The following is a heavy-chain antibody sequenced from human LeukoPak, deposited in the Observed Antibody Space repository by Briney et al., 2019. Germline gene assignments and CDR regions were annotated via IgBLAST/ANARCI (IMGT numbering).Heavy chain of an antibody. Sequence: ASVKVSCKASGYTFTGYYMHWVRQAPGQGLQWMAVINPDVGSTIYSQNFQGRVTLTRDMSTSTVYMDLSSLRSEDTAIYYCATLTTPDYWGQGTLVTVSS. CDR3: ATLTTPDY. CDR1: GYTFTGYY. V-gene: IGHV1-46*01. D-gene: IGHD2-15*01. CDR2: INPDVGST. J-gene: IGHJ4*02.